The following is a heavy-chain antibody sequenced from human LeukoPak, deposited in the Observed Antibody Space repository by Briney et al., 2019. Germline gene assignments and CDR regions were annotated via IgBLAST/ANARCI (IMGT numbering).Heavy chain of an antibody. CDR1: GYTFTSYG. Sequence: ASVKVSCKASGYTFTSYGISWVRQAPGQGLEWMGWISAYSVNTNYVQKFQGRVTMTTDISTSTAYMELRNLRSDDTAVYYCARDGCSGDSCYFDYWGQGTLVTLSS. CDR2: ISAYSVNT. V-gene: IGHV1-18*01. J-gene: IGHJ4*02. D-gene: IGHD2-15*01. CDR3: ARDGCSGDSCYFDY.